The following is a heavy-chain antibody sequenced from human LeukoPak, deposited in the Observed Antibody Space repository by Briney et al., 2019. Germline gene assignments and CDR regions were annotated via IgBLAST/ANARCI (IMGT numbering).Heavy chain of an antibody. Sequence: PGRSLRLSCAASRFTFSYYDMHWVRQAPGKGLEWVAFISYDGSKRYYGDSVKGRFTISRDNSKNTLSLQMDSLRAEDTALYFCARDRGGGLDVWGQGTTVTVSS. V-gene: IGHV3-30*19. CDR2: ISYDGSKR. CDR1: RFTFSYYD. D-gene: IGHD2-15*01. J-gene: IGHJ6*02. CDR3: ARDRGGGLDV.